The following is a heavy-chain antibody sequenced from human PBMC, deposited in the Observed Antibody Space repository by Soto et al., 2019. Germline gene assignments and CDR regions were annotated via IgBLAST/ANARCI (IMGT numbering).Heavy chain of an antibody. CDR2: INPGNGDT. CDR1: GYSFTKYG. D-gene: IGHD2-2*01. CDR3: ARTDCSSTSCYNYYYYGMDV. V-gene: IGHV1-3*01. Sequence: ASVKVSCKTSGYSFTKYGLHWVRQAPGQRPEWMGWINPGNGDTKYSQKFQGRVTITRDTSATTAYMELSSLRSEDSAVFYCARTDCSSTSCYNYYYYGMDVWGQGTTVTVSS. J-gene: IGHJ6*02.